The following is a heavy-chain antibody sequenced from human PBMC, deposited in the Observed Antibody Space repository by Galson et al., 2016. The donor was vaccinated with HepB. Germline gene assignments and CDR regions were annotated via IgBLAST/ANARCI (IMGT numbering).Heavy chain of an antibody. D-gene: IGHD5-24*01. V-gene: IGHV4-34*01. CDR1: GGSFSDYY. CDR2: IHPSGIT. Sequence: SETLSLTCAVSGGSFSDYYWGWIRQSPGKGLEWIGEIHPSGITNYNPSLGSRVTISVDTSKNQFSLKVTSVTAADTAGYYCARGQDPYKIRDWGQGTLVTVSS. J-gene: IGHJ4*02. CDR3: ARGQDPYKIRD.